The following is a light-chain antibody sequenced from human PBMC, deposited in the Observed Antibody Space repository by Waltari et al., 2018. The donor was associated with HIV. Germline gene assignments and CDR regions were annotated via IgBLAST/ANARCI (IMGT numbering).Light chain of an antibody. Sequence: QSALTQPPSASGSPGQSVTISCAGTSSDIGLYNFVSWYQHHPGKAPKLRISEVSRRPSGVPDRFSGSKSGNTASLTGSGLQAEDEAAYYCFSYAGNNYLLFGGGTKLTVL. CDR3: FSYAGNNYLL. J-gene: IGLJ2*01. V-gene: IGLV2-8*01. CDR2: EVS. CDR1: SSDIGLYNF.